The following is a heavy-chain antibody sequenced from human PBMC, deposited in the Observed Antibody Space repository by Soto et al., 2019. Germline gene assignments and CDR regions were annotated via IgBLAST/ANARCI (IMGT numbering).Heavy chain of an antibody. J-gene: IGHJ6*04. D-gene: IGHD3-3*01. V-gene: IGHV3-30*18. Sequence: GGSLRLSCAASGFTFSSYGMHWVRQAPGKGLEWVAVISYDGSNKYYADSVKGRFTISRDNSKNTLYLQMNSLRAEDTAVYYYAKDLNITILGVVRKRNYYGMDVGGKGTTVTVSP. CDR3: AKDLNITILGVVRKRNYYGMDV. CDR2: ISYDGSNK. CDR1: GFTFSSYG.